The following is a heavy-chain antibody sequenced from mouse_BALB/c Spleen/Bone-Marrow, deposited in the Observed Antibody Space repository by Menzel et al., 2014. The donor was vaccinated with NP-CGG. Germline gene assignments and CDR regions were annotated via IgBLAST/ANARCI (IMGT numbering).Heavy chain of an antibody. Sequence: VQLQQSGAELVKPGASVKLSCAASGFNIKDTYMHWVKQRPEQGLEWIGRIDPANGNTKYDPKFQGKATITADTSSNTAYLQLSSLTSEDTAVYYCATTDSSGVSAYWGQGTLVTVSA. CDR1: GFNIKDTY. D-gene: IGHD3-2*01. CDR2: IDPANGNT. V-gene: IGHV14-3*02. J-gene: IGHJ3*01. CDR3: ATTDSSGVSAY.